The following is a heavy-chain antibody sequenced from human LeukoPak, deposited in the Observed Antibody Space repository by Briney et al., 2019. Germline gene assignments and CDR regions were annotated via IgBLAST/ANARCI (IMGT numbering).Heavy chain of an antibody. D-gene: IGHD3-22*01. CDR1: GFTFSNYA. V-gene: IGHV3-23*01. Sequence: GGSLRLSCAASGFTFSNYAMTWVRQAPGRGLEWVSIIGISDNTYYADSVKGRFTISRDSSKNTLYLQMNSLRAEDTALYYCAKDLNSTYNYDSSGYEDAFDIWGQGTMVTASS. CDR2: IGISDNT. J-gene: IGHJ3*02. CDR3: AKDLNSTYNYDSSGYEDAFDI.